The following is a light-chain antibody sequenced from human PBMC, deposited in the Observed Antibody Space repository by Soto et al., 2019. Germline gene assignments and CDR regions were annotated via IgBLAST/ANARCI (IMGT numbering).Light chain of an antibody. CDR1: SGHSTYI. V-gene: IGLV4-60*02. Sequence: QLVLTQSSSASASLGSSVKLTCILSSGHSTYIIAWHQQQPGKAPRFLMTLDRSGSYNRGSGAPDRFSGSSSGADRYLTIANLRFEDEGDYYCETWYSNTHKVFGGGTKLTVL. CDR2: LDRSGSY. J-gene: IGLJ3*02. CDR3: ETWYSNTHKV.